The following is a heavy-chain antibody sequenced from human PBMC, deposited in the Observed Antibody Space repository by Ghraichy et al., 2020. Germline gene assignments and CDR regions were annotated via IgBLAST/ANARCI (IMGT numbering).Heavy chain of an antibody. V-gene: IGHV3-23*01. Sequence: GGSLRLSCAASGFTFSSLAMSWVRQAPGKGLEWVSAISGSGGSTYYADSVKGRFTISRDNSKNTLYLQMNSLRAEDTALYYCATGSGNYPNFFDYWGQGTLVTVSS. CDR1: GFTFSSLA. CDR3: ATGSGNYPNFFDY. J-gene: IGHJ4*02. CDR2: ISGSGGST. D-gene: IGHD3-10*01.